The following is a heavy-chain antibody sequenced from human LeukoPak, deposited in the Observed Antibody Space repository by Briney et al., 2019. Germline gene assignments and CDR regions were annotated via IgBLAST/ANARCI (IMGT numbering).Heavy chain of an antibody. D-gene: IGHD1-26*01. Sequence: GGSQRLSCAASGFTFSSYAMSWVRQAPGKGLEWVSAISGSGGSTYYADSVKGRFTISRDNSKNTLYLQMNSLRAEDTAVYYCAKVRGSYYDRQGYWGQGTLVTVSS. J-gene: IGHJ4*02. V-gene: IGHV3-23*01. CDR3: AKVRGSYYDRQGY. CDR2: ISGSGGST. CDR1: GFTFSSYA.